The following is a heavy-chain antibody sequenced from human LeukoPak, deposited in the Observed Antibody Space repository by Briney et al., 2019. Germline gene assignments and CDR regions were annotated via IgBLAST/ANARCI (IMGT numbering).Heavy chain of an antibody. CDR2: IYYSGST. J-gene: IGHJ4*02. D-gene: IGHD4-17*01. Sequence: PSETLSLTCTVSGGSISSSSYYWGWIRQPPGKGLEWIGSIYYSGSTYYNPSLKSRVTISVDTSKNQFSLKLSSVTAADTAVYYCARTTVTTAHYFDYWGQGTLVTVSS. V-gene: IGHV4-39*07. CDR1: GGSISSSSYY. CDR3: ARTTVTTAHYFDY.